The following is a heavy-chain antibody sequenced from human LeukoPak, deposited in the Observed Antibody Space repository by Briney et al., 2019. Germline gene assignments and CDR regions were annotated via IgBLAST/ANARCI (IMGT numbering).Heavy chain of an antibody. D-gene: IGHD6-13*01. J-gene: IGHJ3*02. CDR2: ISSSGSTI. Sequence: PGGPLRLSCAASGFTFSDYYMSWIRQAPGKGLEWVSYISSSGSTIYYADSVKGRFTISRDNAKNSLYLQMNSLRAEDTAVYYCAGYSSSYLLDIWGQGTMVTVSS. CDR1: GFTFSDYY. V-gene: IGHV3-11*01. CDR3: AGYSSSYLLDI.